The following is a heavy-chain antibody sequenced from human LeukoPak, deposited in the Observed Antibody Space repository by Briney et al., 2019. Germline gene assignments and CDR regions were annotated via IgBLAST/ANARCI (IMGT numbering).Heavy chain of an antibody. J-gene: IGHJ3*02. CDR1: GYTFTSYY. CDR2: INPTSGDT. D-gene: IGHD6-25*01. V-gene: IGHV1-46*01. CDR3: ARYGFSSVWQGGWHAFDI. Sequence: ASVKVSCKASGYTFTSYYVHWVRQAPGQGLEWMGIINPTSGDTNYAQNFQGRVTMTRDMSTSTVYMEVSSLRSEDTAVYYCARYGFSSVWQGGWHAFDIWGLGTMVTVSS.